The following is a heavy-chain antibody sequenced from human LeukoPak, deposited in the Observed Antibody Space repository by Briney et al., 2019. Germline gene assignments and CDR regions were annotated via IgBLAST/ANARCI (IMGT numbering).Heavy chain of an antibody. CDR1: GVIFSTYS. V-gene: IGHV3-48*01. CDR3: ARDHHYSFDY. J-gene: IGHJ4*02. Sequence: GGTLRLSCAASGVIFSTYSMNWGRQAPGKGLGWISDISTSSSTITYADSVKGRFTISSDIVKNSLYLQMNSLRAEDTAVYYCARDHHYSFDYWGQGTLVTVSS. CDR2: ISTSSSTI. D-gene: IGHD2-21*01.